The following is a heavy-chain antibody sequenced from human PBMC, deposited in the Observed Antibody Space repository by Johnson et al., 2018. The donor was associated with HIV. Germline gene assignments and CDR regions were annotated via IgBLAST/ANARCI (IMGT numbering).Heavy chain of an antibody. J-gene: IGHJ3*01. D-gene: IGHD3-22*01. CDR1: GFTVSSNY. Sequence: IQPGGSLRLSCAASGFTVSSNYMSWVRQAPGKGLEWVLSIYVGGNTYYADSVKGRFTISRDNSENTLYLQMNSLRAEDTAVYYCARAYYDSSGYYPHAFHVWGQGTMVTVSS. V-gene: IGHV3-53*01. CDR2: IYVGGNT. CDR3: ARAYYDSSGYYPHAFHV.